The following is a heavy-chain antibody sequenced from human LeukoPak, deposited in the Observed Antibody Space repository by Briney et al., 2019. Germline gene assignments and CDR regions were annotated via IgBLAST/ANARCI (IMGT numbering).Heavy chain of an antibody. V-gene: IGHV3-23*01. CDR2: IGGGDT. CDR1: GFTFSIHA. J-gene: IGHJ4*02. D-gene: IGHD2-21*01. CDR3: ARDPPHVLWLFDY. Sequence: GGSLRLSCAGSGFTFSIHAMSWVRQAPGKGLEWVSTIGGGDTYYADSVKGRFTISRDNSKNTLYLQMNSLRAEDTAVYYCARDPPHVLWLFDYWGQGTLVTVSS.